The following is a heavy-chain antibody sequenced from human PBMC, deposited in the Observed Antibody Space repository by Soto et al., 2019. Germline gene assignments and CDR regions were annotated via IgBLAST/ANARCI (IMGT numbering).Heavy chain of an antibody. CDR3: AKGRYARGSGSLWRDQPSYYYYGMDV. CDR1: GGTFSSYA. Sequence: QVQLVQSGAEVKKPGSSVKVSCKASGGTFSSYAISWVRQAPGQGLEWMGGIIPIFGTTNYAQKLQGRVTITADESTITAYMEMSSLRSEDTAVYYCAKGRYARGSGSLWRDQPSYYYYGMDVWGQGTTVTVSS. D-gene: IGHD3-10*01. J-gene: IGHJ6*02. V-gene: IGHV1-69*01. CDR2: IIPIFGTT.